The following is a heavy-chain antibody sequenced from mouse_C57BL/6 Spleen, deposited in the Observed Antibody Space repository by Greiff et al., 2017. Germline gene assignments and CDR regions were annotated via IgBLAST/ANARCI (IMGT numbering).Heavy chain of an antibody. D-gene: IGHD2-4*01. CDR1: GFTFSDYY. Sequence: DVQLQESGGGLVQPGGSLKLSCAASGFTFSDYYMYWVRQTPEKRLEWVAYISNGGGSTYYPDTVKGRFTISRDNAKNTLYLQMSRLKSEDTAMYYCARQPIYYDYGRYFDVWGTGTTVTVSS. CDR3: ARQPIYYDYGRYFDV. J-gene: IGHJ1*03. CDR2: ISNGGGST. V-gene: IGHV5-12*01.